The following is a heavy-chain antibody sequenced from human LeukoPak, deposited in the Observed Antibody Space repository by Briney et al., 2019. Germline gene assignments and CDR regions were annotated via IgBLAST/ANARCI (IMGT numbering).Heavy chain of an antibody. CDR3: ARDATPSTYSSSWFPFDY. V-gene: IGHV1-18*01. CDR1: GYTFTSYG. CDR2: ISAYNGDT. D-gene: IGHD6-13*01. J-gene: IGHJ4*02. Sequence: ASVKVSCKASGYTFTSYGINWVRQALGQGLEWMGWISAYNGDTNYAQKLQGRVTMTTDTSTSTAYMELRSLRSDDTALYYCARDATPSTYSSSWFPFDYWGQGTLVTVSS.